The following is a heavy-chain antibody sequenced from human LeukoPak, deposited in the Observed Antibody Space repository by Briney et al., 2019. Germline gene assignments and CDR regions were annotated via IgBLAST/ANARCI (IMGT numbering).Heavy chain of an antibody. V-gene: IGHV3-30-3*01. Sequence: GGSLRLSCAASGFTFSSYAMHWVRQAPGKGLEWVAVTSYDGSIKKYADSVKGRFTISRDNSKNTLFLQMNSLRPEDTALYYCAREITIFGVVIQRYVAFDIWGQGTMVTVSS. CDR2: TSYDGSIK. J-gene: IGHJ3*02. D-gene: IGHD3-3*01. CDR1: GFTFSSYA. CDR3: AREITIFGVVIQRYVAFDI.